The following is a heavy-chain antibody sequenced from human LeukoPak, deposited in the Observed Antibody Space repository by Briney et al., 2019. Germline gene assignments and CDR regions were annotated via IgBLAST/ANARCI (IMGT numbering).Heavy chain of an antibody. J-gene: IGHJ3*02. D-gene: IGHD3-16*01. CDR1: GFTFGIYA. CDR2: ISGSGGST. CDR3: AKTYGPGLPHAFDI. Sequence: GGSLRLSCAASGFTFGIYAMSWVRQAPGKGLEWVSAISGSGGSTYYADSVKGRFTISRDNSKNTLCLQMNSLRAEDTAVYYCAKTYGPGLPHAFDIWGQGTMVTVSS. V-gene: IGHV3-23*01.